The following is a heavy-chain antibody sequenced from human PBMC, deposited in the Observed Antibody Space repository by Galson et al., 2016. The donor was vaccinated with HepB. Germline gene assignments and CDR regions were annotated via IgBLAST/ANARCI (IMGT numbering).Heavy chain of an antibody. D-gene: IGHD6-13*01. CDR1: GGSISSGGFS. J-gene: IGHJ4*02. CDR3: ARDGGSSWFRYFEY. Sequence: TLSLTCAVSGGSISSGGFSWSWIRLPPGKGLEWIGYIYHNGITHYNPSLESRVTISLDRSKNQISLNLSSVTAADTAVYYCARDGGSSWFRYFEYWGQGTLLTVSS. V-gene: IGHV4-30-2*01. CDR2: IYHNGIT.